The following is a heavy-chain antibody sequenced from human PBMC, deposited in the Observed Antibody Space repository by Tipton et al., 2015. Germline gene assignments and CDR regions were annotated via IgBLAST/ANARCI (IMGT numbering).Heavy chain of an antibody. Sequence: TLSLTCTVSGGSFSDYYWSWIRQSPGEGLEWIGYIYYSGSTNYNPSLRSRVAMSMDTSKNQFSLKLSSLTAADTAVYYCARTGSCSGGSCYFSYFDYWDQGTLLTVSS. CDR3: ARTGSCSGGSCYFSYFDY. V-gene: IGHV4-59*01. J-gene: IGHJ4*02. CDR2: IYYSGST. D-gene: IGHD2-15*01. CDR1: GGSFSDYY.